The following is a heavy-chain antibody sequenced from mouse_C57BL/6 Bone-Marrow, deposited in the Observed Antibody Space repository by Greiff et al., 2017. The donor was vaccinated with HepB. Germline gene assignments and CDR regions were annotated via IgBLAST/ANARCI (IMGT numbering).Heavy chain of an antibody. J-gene: IGHJ1*03. Sequence: QVQLQQSGPELVKPGASVKLSCKASGYTYTSYDINWVKQRPGQGLEWIGWIYPRDGSTKYNEKFKGKATLTVDTSSSTAYMELHSLTSEDSAVYFCARRHCDYDGWYFDVWGTGTTVTVSS. V-gene: IGHV1-85*01. CDR2: IYPRDGST. CDR3: ARRHCDYDGWYFDV. CDR1: GYTYTSYD. D-gene: IGHD2-4*01.